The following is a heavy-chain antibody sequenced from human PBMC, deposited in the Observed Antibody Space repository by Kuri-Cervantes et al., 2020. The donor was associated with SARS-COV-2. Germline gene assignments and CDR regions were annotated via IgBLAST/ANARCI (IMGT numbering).Heavy chain of an antibody. D-gene: IGHD3-3*01. CDR3: ARERSYYDFWSGYSDNWFDP. CDR2: ISYDGSNK. CDR1: GFTFSSYA. Sequence: GESLKISCAASGFTFSSYAMHWVRQAPGKGLEWVAVISYDGSNKYYADSAKGRFTISRDNSKNALYLQMNSLRAEDTAVYYCARERSYYDFWSGYSDNWFDPWGQGTLVTVSS. V-gene: IGHV3-30-3*01. J-gene: IGHJ5*02.